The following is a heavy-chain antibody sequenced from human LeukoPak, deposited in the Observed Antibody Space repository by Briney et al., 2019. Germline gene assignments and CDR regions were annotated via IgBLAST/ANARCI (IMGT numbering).Heavy chain of an antibody. Sequence: PGGSLRLSCAASGFTFSSYSMNWVRQAPGKGLEWVSYISSSSSTIYYADSVKGRFTISRDNAKNSLYLQMNSLRAEDTAVYYCARGPYSSDYYYYYGMDVWGQGTTVTVSS. D-gene: IGHD6-19*01. J-gene: IGHJ6*02. CDR2: ISSSSSTI. V-gene: IGHV3-48*04. CDR3: ARGPYSSDYYYYYGMDV. CDR1: GFTFSSYS.